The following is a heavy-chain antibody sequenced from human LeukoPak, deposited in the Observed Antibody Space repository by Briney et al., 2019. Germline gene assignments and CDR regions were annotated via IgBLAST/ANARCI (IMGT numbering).Heavy chain of an antibody. V-gene: IGHV3-21*04. CDR3: AKAPSGSYSHGDAFDI. Sequence: GGSLRLSCAASGFTFSTYSMNWVRQAPGKGLEWVSSISSSSSYIYYADSLKGRFTISRDNAKNSLYLQMNSLRAEDMALYYCAKAPSGSYSHGDAFDIWGQGTMVTVSS. CDR2: ISSSSSYI. J-gene: IGHJ3*02. CDR1: GFTFSTYS. D-gene: IGHD3-10*01.